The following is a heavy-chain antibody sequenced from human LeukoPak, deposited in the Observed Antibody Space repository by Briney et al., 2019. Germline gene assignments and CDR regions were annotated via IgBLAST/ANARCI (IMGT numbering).Heavy chain of an antibody. CDR1: GVAFNDYS. Sequence: GGSLRLSCVASGVAFNDYSMHWGRQPPGEGLESVSLLSWDGGSRYYADSVRGRFHISKHKAKNTLYLQMKSLRAEDTAVYYCARAGWIQLWLRGNDAFDIWGQGTMVTVSS. CDR2: LSWDGGSR. CDR3: ARAGWIQLWLRGNDAFDI. J-gene: IGHJ3*02. D-gene: IGHD5-18*01. V-gene: IGHV3-43*01.